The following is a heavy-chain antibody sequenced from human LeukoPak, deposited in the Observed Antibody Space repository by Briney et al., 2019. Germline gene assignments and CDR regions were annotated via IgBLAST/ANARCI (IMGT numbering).Heavy chain of an antibody. V-gene: IGHV4-59*01. J-gene: IGHJ5*02. CDR3: ARVDYYDSSGYYFNNWFDP. CDR2: IYYSGST. CDR1: GGSISSYC. D-gene: IGHD3-22*01. Sequence: PSETLSLTCTVSGGSISSYCWSWIRQPPGKGLEWIGYIYYSGSTNYNPSLKSRVTISVDTSKNQFSLKLSSVTAADTAVYYCARVDYYDSSGYYFNNWFDPWGQGTLVTVSS.